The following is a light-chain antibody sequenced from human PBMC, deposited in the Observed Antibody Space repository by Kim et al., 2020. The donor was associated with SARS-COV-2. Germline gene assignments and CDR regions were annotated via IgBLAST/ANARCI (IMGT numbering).Light chain of an antibody. CDR1: QGIRSH. Sequence: DIQLTQSPSFLSASVGDRVTITGRASQGIRSHLAWYQQKPGKAPKLLIYAASTLQSGVPSRFSGSGSGTEFTLTISSLQPEDVATYYCQQLNSYPHTFGQGTKLEI. J-gene: IGKJ2*01. V-gene: IGKV1-9*01. CDR3: QQLNSYPHT. CDR2: AAS.